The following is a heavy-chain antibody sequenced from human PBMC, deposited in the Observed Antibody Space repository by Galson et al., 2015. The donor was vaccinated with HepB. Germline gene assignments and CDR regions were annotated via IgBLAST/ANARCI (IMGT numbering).Heavy chain of an antibody. CDR1: GYTFTSYD. CDR2: MNPNSGNT. Sequence: SVKVSCKASGYTFTSYDINWVRQATGQGLEWMGWMNPNSGNTGYAQKFQGRVTMTRNTSISTAYMELSSLRSEDTAVYYCARGHTYSSGWYLYYYYYYMDVWGKGTTVTVSS. J-gene: IGHJ6*03. V-gene: IGHV1-8*01. CDR3: ARGHTYSSGWYLYYYYYYMDV. D-gene: IGHD6-19*01.